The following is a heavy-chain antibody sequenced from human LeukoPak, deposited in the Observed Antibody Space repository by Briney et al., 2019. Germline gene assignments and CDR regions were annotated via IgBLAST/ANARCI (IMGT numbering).Heavy chain of an antibody. Sequence: GGSLRLSCAASGFTLSNYWMGWVRRAPGKGLEWVAVISYDGSNKYYADSVKGRFTISRDNSKNILYLQMSSLSVEDTAVYYCAKFWSGNFGRDALDIWGQGTMVTVPS. J-gene: IGHJ3*02. D-gene: IGHD3-3*01. CDR3: AKFWSGNFGRDALDI. CDR1: GFTLSNYW. V-gene: IGHV3-30*18. CDR2: ISYDGSNK.